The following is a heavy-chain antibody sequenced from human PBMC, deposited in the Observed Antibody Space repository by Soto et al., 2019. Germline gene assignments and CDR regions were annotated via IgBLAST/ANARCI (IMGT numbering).Heavy chain of an antibody. CDR1: GFTFDDYA. V-gene: IGHV3-9*01. CDR3: AKDGYCSGGSCFQYFQH. CDR2: ISWNSGSI. D-gene: IGHD2-15*01. J-gene: IGHJ1*01. Sequence: EVQLVESGGGLVQPGRSLRLSCAASGFTFDDYAMHWVRQAPGKGLEWVSGISWNSGSIGYADSVKGRFTISRDNAKNSLYLQMNSLRAEDTALYYCAKDGYCSGGSCFQYFQHWGQGTLVTVSS.